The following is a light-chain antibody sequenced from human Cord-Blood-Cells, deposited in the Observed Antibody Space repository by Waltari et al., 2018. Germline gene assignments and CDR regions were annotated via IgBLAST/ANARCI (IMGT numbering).Light chain of an antibody. CDR1: QSISSY. V-gene: IGKV1-39*01. CDR2: AAS. J-gene: IGKJ4*01. CDR3: QQSYSTPLT. Sequence: DIQMTPSPSSLSASVGDSVTLTCRSSQSISSYLNWYQQKPGKAPKLLIYAASSLQSGVPSRFSGSGSGTDFTLTISSLQPEDFATYYCQQSYSTPLTFGGGTKVEIK.